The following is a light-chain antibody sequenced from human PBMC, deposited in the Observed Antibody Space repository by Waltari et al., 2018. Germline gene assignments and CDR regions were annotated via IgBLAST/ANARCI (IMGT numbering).Light chain of an antibody. J-gene: IGKJ1*01. CDR1: QSVLYTPNDKNY. CDR2: WAS. CDR3: QQYYNPPLT. Sequence: DIVMTQSPDSLAVSLGETATINCKSRQSVLYTPNDKNYLAWYQQKPGQPPKLLIYWASTREFGVPDRFSGSGSGTDFTLTISSLQAEDVAVYYCQQYYNPPLTFGQGTKVELK. V-gene: IGKV4-1*01.